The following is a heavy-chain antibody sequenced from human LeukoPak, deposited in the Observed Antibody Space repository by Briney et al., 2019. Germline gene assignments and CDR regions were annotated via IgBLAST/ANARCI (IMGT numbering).Heavy chain of an antibody. J-gene: IGHJ5*02. CDR3: ARPRVVRGGSYWFDP. V-gene: IGHV4-39*01. Sequence: PSETLSLTCTVSGGSISSSSYYWGWIRQPPGKGLEWIGSIYYSGSTYYNPSLKSRVTISVDTSKNQFSLKLSSVTAADTAVYYCARPRVVRGGSYWFDPWGQGTLVTVSS. D-gene: IGHD3-10*01. CDR1: GGSISSSSYY. CDR2: IYYSGST.